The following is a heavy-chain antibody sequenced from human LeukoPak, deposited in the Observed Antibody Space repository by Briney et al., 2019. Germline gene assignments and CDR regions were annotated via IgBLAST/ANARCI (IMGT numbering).Heavy chain of an antibody. V-gene: IGHV4-39*01. J-gene: IGHJ4*02. CDR2: IYHSGST. CDR1: GGSISSSSYY. CDR3: ARLRSNYYQSTGYFDN. D-gene: IGHD3-22*01. Sequence: PSETLSLTCVVSGGSISSSSYYWAWLRQPPGKGLEWLGSIYHSGSTYYSPSLKSRLTMSVDTSKNQFSPKLSSLTAADTAVYYCARLRSNYYQSTGYFDNWGQGTLVTVSS.